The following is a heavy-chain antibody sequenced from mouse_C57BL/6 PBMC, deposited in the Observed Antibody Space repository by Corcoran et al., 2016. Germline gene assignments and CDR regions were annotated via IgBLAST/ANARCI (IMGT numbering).Heavy chain of an antibody. CDR1: GYTFTTYG. CDR3: AISSDYYGSSWFYY. J-gene: IGHJ2*01. V-gene: IGHV9-3*01. D-gene: IGHD1-1*01. Sequence: QIQLVQSGPELKKPGETVKISCKGSGYTFTTYGMSWVKQAPGKGLKWKGWINTYSGVPTYADDFKGRFAFSLETSASTAYLQINNLKNEDTATYFCAISSDYYGSSWFYYWGQGTTLTVSS. CDR2: INTYSGVP.